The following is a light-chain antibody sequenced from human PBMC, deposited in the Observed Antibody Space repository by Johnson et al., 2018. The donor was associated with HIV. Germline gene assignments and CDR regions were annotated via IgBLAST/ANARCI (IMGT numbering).Light chain of an antibody. CDR3: AAWDDSLNALYV. CDR1: SSNIGNNY. J-gene: IGLJ1*01. CDR2: RNN. Sequence: QSVLTQPPSVSAAPGQKVTISCSGSSSNIGNNYVSWYQHLPGTAPKLLIYRNNQRPSGVPDRFSGSKSGPSASLAISGLQAEDEADYYCAAWDDSLNALYVCGTGTKVTVL. V-gene: IGLV1-47*01.